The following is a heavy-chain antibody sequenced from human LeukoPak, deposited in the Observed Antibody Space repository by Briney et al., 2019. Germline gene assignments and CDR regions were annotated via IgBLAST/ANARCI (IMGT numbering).Heavy chain of an antibody. D-gene: IGHD5-12*01. CDR1: GGSLSSYY. J-gene: IGHJ6*02. CDR3: AAGGVATITDYYYYGMDV. Sequence: SGTLSLTCTVSGGSLSSYYWSWIRQPAGKGLEWIGRIYTSGSTNYNPSLKSRVTMSVDTSKNQFSLKLSSVTAADTAVYYCAAGGVATITDYYYYGMDVWGQGTTVTVSS. V-gene: IGHV4-4*07. CDR2: IYTSGST.